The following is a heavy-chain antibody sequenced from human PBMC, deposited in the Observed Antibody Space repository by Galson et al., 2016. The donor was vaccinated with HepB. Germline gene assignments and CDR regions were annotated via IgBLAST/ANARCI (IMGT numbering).Heavy chain of an antibody. CDR3: TREPYDILTTDLAPPFDL. J-gene: IGHJ4*02. Sequence: SVKVSCKASGYTFALYGISWLRQAPGQGLEWMGWIGVYNGETNYAHNVHDRLTLTTDRSTSTAYMELRSLRSDDTAVYYCTREPYDILTTDLAPPFDLWGQGTLVTVS. D-gene: IGHD3-9*01. V-gene: IGHV1-18*04. CDR1: GYTFALYG. CDR2: IGVYNGET.